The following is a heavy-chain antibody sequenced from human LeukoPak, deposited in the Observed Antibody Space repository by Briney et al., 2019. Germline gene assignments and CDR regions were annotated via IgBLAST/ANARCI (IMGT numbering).Heavy chain of an antibody. CDR1: GYTFTGYY. CDR2: INPNSGGT. CDR3: ARAPIDYDFWSGYYLIRD. V-gene: IGHV1-2*02. Sequence: ASVKVSCKASGYTFTGYYMHWVRQAPGQGLEWMGWINPNSGGTNYAQKFQGRVTMTRDTSISTAYMELSRLRSDDTAVYYCARAPIDYDFWSGYYLIRDRGQGTLVTVSS. D-gene: IGHD3-3*01. J-gene: IGHJ4*02.